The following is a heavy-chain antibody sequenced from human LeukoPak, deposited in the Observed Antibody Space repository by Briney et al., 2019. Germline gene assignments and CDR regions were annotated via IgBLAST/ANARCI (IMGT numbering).Heavy chain of an antibody. J-gene: IGHJ5*01. D-gene: IGHD6-13*01. V-gene: IGHV4-34*01. CDR3: ARGGIAAGNWFDS. CDR2: INHSGST. Sequence: PSETLSLTCAVYGGSFSGYYWSWIRQPPGKGLEWIGEINHSGSTNYNPSLKSRVTISVDTSKNQFSLKLSSVTAADTAVYYCARGGIAAGNWFDSWGQGTLVTVSS. CDR1: GGSFSGYY.